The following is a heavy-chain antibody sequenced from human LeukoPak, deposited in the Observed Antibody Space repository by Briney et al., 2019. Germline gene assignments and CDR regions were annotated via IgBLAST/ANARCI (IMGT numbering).Heavy chain of an antibody. CDR1: GFSFTGYW. V-gene: IGHV3-7*01. Sequence: GGSLRLSCAASGFSFTGYWMTWVRQAPGKGLEWVASINQDGSEKYYVDSVKGRFTISRDNAKNSLYLQMSSLRAEDTAVYYCARDDNWTWYAFDIWGQGTMVTVSS. J-gene: IGHJ3*02. D-gene: IGHD1-20*01. CDR3: ARDDNWTWYAFDI. CDR2: INQDGSEK.